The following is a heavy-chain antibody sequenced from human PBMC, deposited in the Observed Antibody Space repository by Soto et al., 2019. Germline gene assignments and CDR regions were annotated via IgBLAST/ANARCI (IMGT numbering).Heavy chain of an antibody. CDR1: GYTFTSYY. CDR3: ARDRDITMVRGVINYFHY. J-gene: IGHJ4*02. CDR2: INPSGGST. D-gene: IGHD3-10*01. V-gene: IGHV1-46*01. Sequence: QVQLVQSGAEVKKPGASVKDSCKASGYTFTSYYMHWVRQAPGQGLECMGIINPSGGSTSYAQKFQGRVTMTRDTSTSTVYMELSSLRSEDTAVYYCARDRDITMVRGVINYFHYWGQGTLVTVSS.